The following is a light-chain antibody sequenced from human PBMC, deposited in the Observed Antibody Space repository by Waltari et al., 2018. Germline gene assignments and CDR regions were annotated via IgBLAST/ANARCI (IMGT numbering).Light chain of an antibody. J-gene: IGKJ3*01. CDR2: GAS. Sequence: IVMTQSPATLSVSPGERATLSCRASQNVRSNLAWYQQKPGQAPRLLIYGASTRATDVPARFGGSGFGTEFTLTISSLQREDYATYYCQQSYSASSPTFGPGTKV. CDR3: QQSYSASSPT. CDR1: QNVRSN. V-gene: IGKV3-15*01.